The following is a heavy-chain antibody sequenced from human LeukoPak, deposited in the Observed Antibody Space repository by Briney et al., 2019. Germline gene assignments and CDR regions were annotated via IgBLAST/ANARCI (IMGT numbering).Heavy chain of an antibody. CDR3: ARDLGCSSTSCSGYPYMDV. CDR1: GYTFTGYY. Sequence: ASVKVSCKASGYTFTGYYMHWVRQAPGQGLEWMGWINPNSGGTNYAQKFQGRVTMTRDTSISTAYMELSRLRSDDTAVYYCARDLGCSSTSCSGYPYMDVWGKGTTVTVSS. V-gene: IGHV1-2*02. D-gene: IGHD2-2*01. CDR2: INPNSGGT. J-gene: IGHJ6*03.